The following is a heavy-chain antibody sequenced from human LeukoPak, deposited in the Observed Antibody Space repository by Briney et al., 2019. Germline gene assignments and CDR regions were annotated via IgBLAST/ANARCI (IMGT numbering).Heavy chain of an antibody. J-gene: IGHJ4*02. CDR3: ARLYSALPGFDY. CDR2: ISSSSSST. D-gene: IGHD6-13*01. V-gene: IGHV3-48*01. Sequence: GGSLRLSCAASGFTFSSYSMNWVRQAPRKGLEWVSCISSSSSSTYYADSVKGRFTISRDNAKNSLYLQMNSLRAEDTAVYYCARLYSALPGFDYWGQGTLVTVSS. CDR1: GFTFSSYS.